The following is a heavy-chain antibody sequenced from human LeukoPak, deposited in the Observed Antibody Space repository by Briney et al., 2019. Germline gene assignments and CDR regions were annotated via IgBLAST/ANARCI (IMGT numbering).Heavy chain of an antibody. D-gene: IGHD2-2*02. CDR1: GGSFSGYY. Sequence: KPSETLSLTCAVYGGSFSGYYWSWIRQPPGKGLEWIGEINHSGSTNYNPSLKSRVTISVDTSKNQFSLKLSSVTAADTAVYYCARGDIVVVPAAIGRRAFDIWGQGTMVTVSS. CDR2: INHSGST. J-gene: IGHJ3*02. V-gene: IGHV4-34*01. CDR3: ARGDIVVVPAAIGRRAFDI.